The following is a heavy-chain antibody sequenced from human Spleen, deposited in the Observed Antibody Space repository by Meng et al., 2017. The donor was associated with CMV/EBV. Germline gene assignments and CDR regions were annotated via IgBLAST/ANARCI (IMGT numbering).Heavy chain of an antibody. CDR3: ARGGADDS. Sequence: GESLKISCAASGFTFTTYSMHWVRQAPGKGLEWVAGISYDGTKKYYADSAKGRFTISRDNSKSTLYVQMNSLRAEDTAVYYCARGGADDSWGQGTLVTVSS. CDR1: GFTFTTYS. CDR2: ISYDGTKK. D-gene: IGHD1-26*01. V-gene: IGHV3-30-3*01. J-gene: IGHJ4*02.